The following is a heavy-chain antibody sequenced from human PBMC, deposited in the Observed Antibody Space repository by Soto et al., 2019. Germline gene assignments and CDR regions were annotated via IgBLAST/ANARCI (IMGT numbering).Heavy chain of an antibody. D-gene: IGHD2-15*01. V-gene: IGHV4-39*01. CDR1: VCSIISSSYY. CDR3: ARHGSVMVVADTKEYYYGMEV. Sequence: SETLCRTCTFCVCSIISSSYYLCFIRQPPWKWLDWIGSIYYSGSTYYNPSLKSRVTISVDTSKNQFSLKLSSVTAADTAVYYCARHGSVMVVADTKEYYYGMEVWGQGHTVNVSS. J-gene: IGHJ6*01. CDR2: IYYSGST.